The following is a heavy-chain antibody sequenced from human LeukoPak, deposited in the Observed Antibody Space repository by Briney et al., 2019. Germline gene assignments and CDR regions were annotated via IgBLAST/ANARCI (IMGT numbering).Heavy chain of an antibody. D-gene: IGHD3-22*01. CDR1: GFTFSSYD. V-gene: IGHV3-30-3*01. J-gene: IGHJ6*02. Sequence: PGRSLRLSCAASGFTFSSYDMHWVRQAPGKGLEWVAVISYDGSNKYYADSVKGRFTISRDNSKNTLYLQMNSLRAEDTAVYYCARDSISYYYDSSGYYYYYGMDVWGQGTTVTVSS. CDR2: ISYDGSNK. CDR3: ARDSISYYYDSSGYYYYYGMDV.